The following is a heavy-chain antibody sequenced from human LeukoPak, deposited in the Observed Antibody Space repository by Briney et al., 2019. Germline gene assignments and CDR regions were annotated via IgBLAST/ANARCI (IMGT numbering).Heavy chain of an antibody. CDR1: GYSISSGFY. D-gene: IGHD6-13*01. CDR3: ARFKPSAAGADN. J-gene: IGHJ4*02. Sequence: SETLSLTCTVSGYSISSGFYWDWIRQSPGKGLEWIGSIFHSGSTYYNPSLKSRVTISVDTSKNQFSLKLSSVTAADTAVYYCARFKPSAAGADNWGQGTLVTVSS. V-gene: IGHV4-38-2*02. CDR2: IFHSGST.